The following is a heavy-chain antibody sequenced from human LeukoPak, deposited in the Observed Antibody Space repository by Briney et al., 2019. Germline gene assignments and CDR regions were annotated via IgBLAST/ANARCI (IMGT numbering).Heavy chain of an antibody. D-gene: IGHD1-26*01. CDR2: INPNSGGT. V-gene: IGHV1-2*02. Sequence: GASVKVSCKASGYTFTGYYMHWVRQAPGQGLEWMGWINPNSGGTNYAQKFQGRVTMTRDTSISTAYMELSRLRSDDTAVYYCAVGNYLYYYYYMDVWGKGTTVTISS. CDR1: GYTFTGYY. J-gene: IGHJ6*03. CDR3: AVGNYLYYYYYMDV.